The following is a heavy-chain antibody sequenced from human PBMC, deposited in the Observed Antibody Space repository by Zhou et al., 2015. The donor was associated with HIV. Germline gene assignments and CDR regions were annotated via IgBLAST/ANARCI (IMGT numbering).Heavy chain of an antibody. Sequence: QVQLVQSGAEVKKPGSSVKVSCKASGGNFSTYAITWVRQAPGQGLEWMGGIIPIFDKPNYAQKFQGRVTITADKSTGTAYLDLSSLKFEDSAVYFCARDLVSCSSTNCYNYGASYYHYYAMTSGPRTTVTVSS. CDR3: ARDLVSCSSTNCYNYGASYYHYYAMTS. D-gene: IGHD2-2*01. CDR2: IIPIFDKP. J-gene: IGHJ6*04. CDR1: GGNFSTYA. V-gene: IGHV1-69*06.